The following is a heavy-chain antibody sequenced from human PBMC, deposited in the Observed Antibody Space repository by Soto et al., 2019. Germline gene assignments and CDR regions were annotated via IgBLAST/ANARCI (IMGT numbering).Heavy chain of an antibody. D-gene: IGHD3-10*01. CDR3: ARILCFGELSGCYGMDV. J-gene: IGHJ6*02. CDR1: GGSISSGGYY. Sequence: QVQLQESGPGLVKPSQTLSLTCTVSGGSISSGGYYWSWIRQHPGNGLEWIAYIYYSGSTNYNPSLKRRVTISEDTSQNHFALMLSSVTATDAALYYCARILCFGELSGCYGMDVWGQGTTVTVSS. CDR2: IYYSGST. V-gene: IGHV4-31*03.